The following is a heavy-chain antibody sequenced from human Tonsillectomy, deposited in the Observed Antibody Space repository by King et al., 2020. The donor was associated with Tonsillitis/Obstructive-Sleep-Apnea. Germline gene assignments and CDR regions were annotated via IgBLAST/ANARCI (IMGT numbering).Heavy chain of an antibody. D-gene: IGHD3-22*01. CDR3: ARDVSSGYYPSSSFDY. Sequence: VQLVESGAEVKKPGASVKVSCKASGYTFTGYYMHWVRQAPGQGLEWMGWINPNSGGTNYAQKFQGWVTMTRDTSISTAYMGLSRLRSDDTAVYYCARDVSSGYYPSSSFDYWGQGTLVTVSS. V-gene: IGHV1-2*04. J-gene: IGHJ4*02. CDR1: GYTFTGYY. CDR2: INPNSGGT.